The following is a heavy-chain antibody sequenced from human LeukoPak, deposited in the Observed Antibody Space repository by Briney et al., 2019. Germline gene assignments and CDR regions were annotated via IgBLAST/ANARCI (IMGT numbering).Heavy chain of an antibody. J-gene: IGHJ4*02. CDR2: I. CDR3: VRSDYGDFKYYFDY. Sequence: GESLKISCKGSGYSFTSYWIAWVRQMPGKGLEWMGIIYSPSFQGQVTISADKSIRTAHLQWSSLEASDTAMYYCVRSDYGDFKYYFDYWGQGTLVTVSS. V-gene: IGHV5-51*01. CDR1: GYSFTSYW. D-gene: IGHD4-17*01.